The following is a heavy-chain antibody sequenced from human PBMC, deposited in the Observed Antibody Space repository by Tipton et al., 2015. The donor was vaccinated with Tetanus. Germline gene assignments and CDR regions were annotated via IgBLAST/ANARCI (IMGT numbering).Heavy chain of an antibody. J-gene: IGHJ6*02. D-gene: IGHD3-9*01. CDR2: IYYSGST. CDR1: GGSISSGGYY. V-gene: IGHV4-31*02. CDR3: ARDRYCDMLTGYCGVGVVRLFGMDV. Sequence: LRLSCTVSGGSISSGGYYWSWIRQHPGKGLEWIGYIYYSGSTYYNPSLKSRVTISVDTSKNQFSLKLSSVTAADTAGYYCARDRYCDMLTGYCGVGVVRLFGMDVWGQGTTVTVSS.